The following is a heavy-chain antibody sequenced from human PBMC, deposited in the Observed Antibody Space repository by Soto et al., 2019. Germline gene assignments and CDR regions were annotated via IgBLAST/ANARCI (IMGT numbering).Heavy chain of an antibody. CDR3: ARGARFLEWLSFDH. V-gene: IGHV1-69*13. J-gene: IGHJ4*02. CDR1: GDTFNRYA. D-gene: IGHD3-3*01. CDR2: IIPIFGTA. Sequence: QVQLEQSGAEVKTLGSSVKVSCKASGDTFNRYAISWVRQAPGQGLEWMGGIIPIFGTANYASQFQDRVAISPDESTTTAYMELTSLKSEDTAVYFCARGARFLEWLSFDHWGQGTLVTVSS.